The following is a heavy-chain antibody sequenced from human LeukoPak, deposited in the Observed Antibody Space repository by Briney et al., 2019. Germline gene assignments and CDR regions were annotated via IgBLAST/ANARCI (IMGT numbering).Heavy chain of an antibody. J-gene: IGHJ5*02. CDR3: ARPGGRYCSSTSCYVDWFDP. D-gene: IGHD2-2*01. Sequence: SETLSLTCTVSGGSISSSSYYWGWIRQPPGKGLEWIGSIYYSGSTYYNPSLKSRVTISVDTSKNQFSLKLSSVTAADTAVYYCARPGGRYCSSTSCYVDWFDPWGQGTLVTVSP. V-gene: IGHV4-39*01. CDR1: GGSISSSSYY. CDR2: IYYSGST.